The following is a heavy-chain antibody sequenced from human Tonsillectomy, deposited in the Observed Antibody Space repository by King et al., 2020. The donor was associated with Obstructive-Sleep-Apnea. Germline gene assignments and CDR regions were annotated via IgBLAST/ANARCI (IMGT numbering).Heavy chain of an antibody. J-gene: IGHJ4*02. Sequence: VQLVESGGGVVQPGRSLRLSCAASGFTFSIYAIHWVRQAPGKGLEWVAFISYDGSNKYFPDSVKGRFTISRDNSKNTLYLQMNSLRPEDTAVYYRARGGGSVTTVTNWGDYFDYWGQGTLVTVSS. V-gene: IGHV3-30*04. D-gene: IGHD4-17*01. CDR3: ARGGGSVTTVTNWGDYFDY. CDR1: GFTFSIYA. CDR2: ISYDGSNK.